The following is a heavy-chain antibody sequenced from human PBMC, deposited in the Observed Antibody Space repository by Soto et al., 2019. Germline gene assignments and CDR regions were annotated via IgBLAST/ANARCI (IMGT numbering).Heavy chain of an antibody. CDR3: ARDSRYCTDGGSSIMRDAFDV. Sequence: QAQLQESGPGLVRPSGTLSLTCTVSRFSVTNNKYWNWVRQSPGKALEWIGEIYLSGATYYNPSLSGRASISMDKSKKQISLNLTSVTAADTAVYYCARDSRYCTDGGSSIMRDAFDVWGQGTLVTVSS. V-gene: IGHV4-4*02. D-gene: IGHD2-8*01. J-gene: IGHJ3*01. CDR2: IYLSGAT. CDR1: RFSVTNNKY.